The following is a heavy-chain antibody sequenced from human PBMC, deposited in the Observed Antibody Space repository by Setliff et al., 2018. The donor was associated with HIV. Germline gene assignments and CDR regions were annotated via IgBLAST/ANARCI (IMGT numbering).Heavy chain of an antibody. CDR3: ARQSAATISSSWFANGAFDV. CDR1: GYFISSGYY. Sequence: PSETLSLTCAVSGYFISSGYYWGWIRQPPGKGLEWIGSIYHSGSTHYNPSLKSRVTISVDMNKNQFSLNLTSVTAADTATYFCARQSAATISSSWFANGAFDVWGQGTMVTVSS. J-gene: IGHJ3*01. D-gene: IGHD6-13*01. V-gene: IGHV4-38-2*01. CDR2: IYHSGST.